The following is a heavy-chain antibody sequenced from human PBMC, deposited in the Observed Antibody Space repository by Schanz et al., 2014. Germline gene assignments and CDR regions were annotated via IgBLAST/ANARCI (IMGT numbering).Heavy chain of an antibody. Sequence: VQLVESGGGLVQPGGSLRLSCAASGFIFSDHYMEWVRQAPGKGLEWVAFIRYDGSNGYYVDSVKGRFTISRDNAKNSLYLQMSSLRDEDTAVYYCARSEPLPTDDNTAYFLDYWGQGTLVTVSS. CDR1: GFIFSDHY. CDR3: ARSEPLPTDDNTAYFLDY. D-gene: IGHD3-22*01. V-gene: IGHV3-33*08. J-gene: IGHJ4*02. CDR2: IRYDGSNG.